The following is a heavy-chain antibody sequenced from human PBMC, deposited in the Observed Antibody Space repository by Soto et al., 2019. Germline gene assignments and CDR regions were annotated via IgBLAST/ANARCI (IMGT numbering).Heavy chain of an antibody. J-gene: IGHJ4*02. D-gene: IGHD7-27*01. Sequence: SETLSLTCSISGGSLSGYYWTWTRQPPGKGLEWIGYIYYSGSTNYNPSLKSRVTISVDTSKNQFSLKLSSVTAADTAVYYCARRWGRTFDYWGQGTLVTVSS. CDR1: GGSLSGYY. CDR3: ARRWGRTFDY. CDR2: IYYSGST. V-gene: IGHV4-59*08.